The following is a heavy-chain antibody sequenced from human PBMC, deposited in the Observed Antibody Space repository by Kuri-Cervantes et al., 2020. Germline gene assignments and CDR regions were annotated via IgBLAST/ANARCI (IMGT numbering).Heavy chain of an antibody. CDR3: TTAEAAMGLYYYYYMDV. V-gene: IGHV3-11*06. Sequence: GGSLRLSCAASGFTFSDYYMSWIRQAPGKGLEWVSSISSSSSYIYYADSVKGRFTISRDNAKNSLYLQMNSLRAEDTAVYYCTTAEAAMGLYYYYYMDVWGKGTTVTVSS. D-gene: IGHD5-18*01. CDR1: GFTFSDYY. J-gene: IGHJ6*03. CDR2: ISSSSSYI.